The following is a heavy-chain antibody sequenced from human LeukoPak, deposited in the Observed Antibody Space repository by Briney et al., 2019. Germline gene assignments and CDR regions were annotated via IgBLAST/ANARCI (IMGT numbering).Heavy chain of an antibody. CDR1: GFTFDDYG. Sequence: GGSLRLSCAASGFTFDDYGMSWVRQAPGKGLECVSGINWNGGSTGYADSVKGRFTISRDNAKNSLYLQMNSLRAEDTALYYCARDFKYYDFWSGYYRVIFDYWGQGTLVTVSS. D-gene: IGHD3-3*01. CDR3: ARDFKYYDFWSGYYRVIFDY. J-gene: IGHJ4*02. V-gene: IGHV3-20*04. CDR2: INWNGGST.